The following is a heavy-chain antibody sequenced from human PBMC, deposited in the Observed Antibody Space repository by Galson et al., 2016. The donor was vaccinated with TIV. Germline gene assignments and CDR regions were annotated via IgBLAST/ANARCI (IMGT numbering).Heavy chain of an antibody. CDR3: AKGDITKVRGGSYDF. Sequence: SLRLSCAVSGFTFSNFAMTWVRQAPGKGLEWVSGILGTGDTTYYADSVKGRFTISRDNSKNTLYLQINSLRDDDTALYYCAKGDITKVRGGSYDFWGQGTLVTVSS. CDR2: ILGTGDTT. J-gene: IGHJ4*02. V-gene: IGHV3-23*01. D-gene: IGHD3-10*01. CDR1: GFTFSNFA.